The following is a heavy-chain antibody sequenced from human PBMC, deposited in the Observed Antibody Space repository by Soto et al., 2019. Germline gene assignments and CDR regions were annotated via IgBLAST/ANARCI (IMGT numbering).Heavy chain of an antibody. Sequence: QVQLQESGPGLVKPSQTLSLTCTVSGGSISSGGYYWSWIRQHPGKGLEWIGYIYYSGSTYYNPSLKRRATISVATSKNQFSLKLSSVTAADTAVYYCASLYYEPTVYFDYWGQGTLVTVSS. CDR2: IYYSGST. CDR1: GGSISSGGYY. CDR3: ASLYYEPTVYFDY. D-gene: IGHD3-3*01. J-gene: IGHJ4*02. V-gene: IGHV4-31*03.